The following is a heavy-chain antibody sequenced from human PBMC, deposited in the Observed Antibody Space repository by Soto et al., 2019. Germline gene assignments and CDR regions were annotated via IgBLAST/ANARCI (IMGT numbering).Heavy chain of an antibody. V-gene: IGHV1-69*13. CDR1: GGTFSSYA. Sequence: SVKVSCKASGGTFSSYAISWVRQAPGQGLEWMGGIIPIFGTANYAQKFQGRVTITANESTSTAYMELSSLRSEDTAVYYCARAVNDCYGSSGYSPFDAFDIWGQGTMVTVSS. J-gene: IGHJ3*02. CDR3: ARAVNDCYGSSGYSPFDAFDI. D-gene: IGHD3-22*01. CDR2: IIPIFGTA.